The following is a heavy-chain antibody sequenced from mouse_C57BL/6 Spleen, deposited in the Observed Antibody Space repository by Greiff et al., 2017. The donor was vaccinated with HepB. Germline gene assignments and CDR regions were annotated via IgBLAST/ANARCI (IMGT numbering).Heavy chain of an antibody. CDR1: GYSFTDYN. CDR3: AHYYGSSYWYFDV. CDR2: INPNYGTT. V-gene: IGHV1-39*01. D-gene: IGHD1-1*01. J-gene: IGHJ1*03. Sequence: VQLKESGPELVKPGASVKISCKASGYSFTDYNMNWVKQSNGKSLEWIGVINPNYGTTSYNQKFKGKATLTVDRSSSTAYMQLNSLTSEDSAVYYCAHYYGSSYWYFDVWGTGTTVTVSS.